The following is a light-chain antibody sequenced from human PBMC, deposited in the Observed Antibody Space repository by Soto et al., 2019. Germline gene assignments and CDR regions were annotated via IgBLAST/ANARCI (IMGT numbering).Light chain of an antibody. CDR1: SSNIGAGFD. V-gene: IGLV1-40*01. CDR2: SDV. Sequence: QSVLTQPPSVSGAPGQRVSISCSGSSSNIGAGFDVLWYQQFPGAAPKLLIYSDVNRPSGVPYRFSASKSGTSASLTITGLQTEDEAHYYCQSYDSGVSASVFGGGTKVTVL. CDR3: QSYDSGVSASV. J-gene: IGLJ2*01.